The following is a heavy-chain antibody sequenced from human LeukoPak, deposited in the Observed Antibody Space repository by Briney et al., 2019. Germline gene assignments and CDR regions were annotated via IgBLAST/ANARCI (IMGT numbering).Heavy chain of an antibody. V-gene: IGHV4-38-2*02. J-gene: IGHJ6*03. Sequence: PSETLSLTCTVSGYSISSGYYWGWIRQPPGKGLEWIGSIYHSGSTYYNPSLKSRVTISVDTSKNQFSLKLSSVTAADTAVYYCARLSVAGSYYYYYMDVWGKGTTVTVSS. D-gene: IGHD6-19*01. CDR3: ARLSVAGSYYYYYMDV. CDR2: IYHSGST. CDR1: GYSISSGYY.